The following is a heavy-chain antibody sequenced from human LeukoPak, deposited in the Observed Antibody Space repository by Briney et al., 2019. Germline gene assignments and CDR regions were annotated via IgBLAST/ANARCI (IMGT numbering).Heavy chain of an antibody. CDR3: ARGGGRWLLSSVADYYGMDA. Sequence: SVKVSCKASGGTFSSYAISWVRHAPGQGLEWMGRIIPVLGITNYAQKFQGRVTITADKSTSTADMELSSLRSEDTAVYYCARGGGRWLLSSVADYYGMDAWGRGTTVTVSS. D-gene: IGHD5-24*01. CDR2: IIPVLGIT. J-gene: IGHJ6*02. V-gene: IGHV1-69*04. CDR1: GGTFSSYA.